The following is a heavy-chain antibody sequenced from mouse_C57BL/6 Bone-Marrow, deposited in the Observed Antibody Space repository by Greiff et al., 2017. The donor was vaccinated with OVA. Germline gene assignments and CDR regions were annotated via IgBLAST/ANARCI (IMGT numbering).Heavy chain of an antibody. V-gene: IGHV1-82*01. CDR1: GYAFSSSW. CDR3: ARRRWLGLAY. Sequence: ESGPELVKPGASVKISCKASGYAFSSSWMNWVKQRPGKGLEWIGRIYPGDGDTNYNGKFKGKATLTADKSSSTAYMQLSSLTSEDSAVYFCARRRWLGLAYWGQGTLVTVSA. D-gene: IGHD2-2*01. CDR2: IYPGDGDT. J-gene: IGHJ3*01.